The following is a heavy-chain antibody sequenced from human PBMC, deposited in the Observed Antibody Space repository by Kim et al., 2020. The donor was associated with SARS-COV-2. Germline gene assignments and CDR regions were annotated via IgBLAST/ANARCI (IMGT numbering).Heavy chain of an antibody. CDR2: INTNTGKA. CDR1: GYTLTSDA. D-gene: IGHD6-19*01. J-gene: IGHJ4*02. CDR3: AGGRIELSGLGY. Sequence: ASVKVSCKASGYTLTSDAMSWVRQVPGQGLEWVGWINTNTGKANYALGFTGSFTLSLDTSASTAYLQMSSLKSEDTALYYCAGGRIELSGLGYWGEG. V-gene: IGHV7-4-1*02.